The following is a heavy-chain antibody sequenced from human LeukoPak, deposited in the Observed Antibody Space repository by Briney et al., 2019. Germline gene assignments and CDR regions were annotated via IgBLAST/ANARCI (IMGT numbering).Heavy chain of an antibody. CDR2: IYPGDSDT. D-gene: IGHD6-19*01. Sequence: GESLKISCKGSGYIFSSLWIGWVRQMPGKGLEWVGSIYPGDSDTTYSPSFQGHVTISADKSIGTAYLQWSSLKTTDTAMYYCARHSYSSGWYSAVDYWGQGTLVTVSS. J-gene: IGHJ4*02. V-gene: IGHV5-51*01. CDR1: GYIFSSLW. CDR3: ARHSYSSGWYSAVDY.